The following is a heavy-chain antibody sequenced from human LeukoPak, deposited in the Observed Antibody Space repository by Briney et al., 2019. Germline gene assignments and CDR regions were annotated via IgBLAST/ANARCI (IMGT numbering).Heavy chain of an antibody. V-gene: IGHV3-23*01. J-gene: IGHJ4*02. Sequence: GGSLRLSCVGTGFSFSSFSMNWVRQAPGKGLEWVATISGSGTYYLDSMKGRFTISRDDFRSTVYLQMNSLRADDTALYYCAKIPGDSFFDVWGQGTLVTVSS. D-gene: IGHD2-21*01. CDR2: ISGSGT. CDR3: AKIPGDSFFDV. CDR1: GFSFSSFS.